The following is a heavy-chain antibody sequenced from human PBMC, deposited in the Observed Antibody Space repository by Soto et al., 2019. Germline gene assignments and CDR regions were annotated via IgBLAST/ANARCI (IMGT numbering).Heavy chain of an antibody. CDR3: ARAIIAAAGTRGYYGMDV. V-gene: IGHV3-7*01. D-gene: IGHD6-13*01. J-gene: IGHJ6*02. CDR1: GFTFSSYW. Sequence: GGSLRLSCAASGFTFSSYWMSWVRQAPGKGLEWVANIKQDGSEKYYVDSVKGRFTISRDNAKNSLYLQMNSLRAEDTAVYYCARAIIAAAGTRGYYGMDVWGQGTTVTVSS. CDR2: IKQDGSEK.